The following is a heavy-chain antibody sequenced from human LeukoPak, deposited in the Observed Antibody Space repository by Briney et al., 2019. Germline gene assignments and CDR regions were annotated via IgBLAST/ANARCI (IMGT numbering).Heavy chain of an antibody. J-gene: IGHJ4*02. D-gene: IGHD3-10*01. CDR3: ARDPSYGSGSYSDY. CDR2: ISGSGDST. V-gene: IGHV3-23*01. CDR1: GFTFSSYA. Sequence: GGSLRLSCAASGFTFSSYAMSWVRQAPGKGLEWVSAISGSGDSTYYADSVKGRFTISRDNAKNSLYLQMNSLRDEDTAVYYCARDPSYGSGSYSDYWGQGTLVTVSS.